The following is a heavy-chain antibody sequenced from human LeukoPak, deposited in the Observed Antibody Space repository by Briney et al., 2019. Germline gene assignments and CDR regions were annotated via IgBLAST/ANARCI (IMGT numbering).Heavy chain of an antibody. CDR1: GGSISSGSYY. CDR2: IYTSGST. V-gene: IGHV4-61*02. CDR3: ASHSSSWYRGIWFDP. Sequence: NASQTLSLTCTVSGGSISSGSYYWSWIRQPAVKGLEWIGRIYTSGSTNYNPSLKSRVTISVDTSKNQFSLKLSSVTAADTAVYYCASHSSSWYRGIWFDPWGQGTLVTVSS. J-gene: IGHJ5*02. D-gene: IGHD6-13*01.